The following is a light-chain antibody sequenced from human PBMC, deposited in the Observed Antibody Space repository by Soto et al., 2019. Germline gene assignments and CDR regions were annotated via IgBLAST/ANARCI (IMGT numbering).Light chain of an antibody. V-gene: IGKV1-39*01. J-gene: IGKJ1*01. Sequence: DIQMTQSPSSLSASVGDRVTITCRASQSISTYFNWYQQKPGKAPKVLIYAASSLQSGVPSRFSGSGSGTDFTLTISSLQPEDFATYYCQQSYSMPRTFGQGTKVEIK. CDR2: AAS. CDR3: QQSYSMPRT. CDR1: QSISTY.